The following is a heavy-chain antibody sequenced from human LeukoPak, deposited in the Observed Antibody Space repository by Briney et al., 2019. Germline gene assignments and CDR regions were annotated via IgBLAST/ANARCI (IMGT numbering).Heavy chain of an antibody. CDR1: GYTFTDYY. CDR3: ARDHCSTTSCYAEGPDYYYGMDV. Sequence: ASVKVSCKASGYTFTDYYIHWVRQAPGQGLEWMGWINPNTGVTNYAQKFQGRVTMTRDTSISTAYMDLSRLRSDDTAVYYCARDHCSTTSCYAEGPDYYYGMDVWGQGTTVTVSS. V-gene: IGHV1-2*02. D-gene: IGHD2-2*01. J-gene: IGHJ6*02. CDR2: INPNTGVT.